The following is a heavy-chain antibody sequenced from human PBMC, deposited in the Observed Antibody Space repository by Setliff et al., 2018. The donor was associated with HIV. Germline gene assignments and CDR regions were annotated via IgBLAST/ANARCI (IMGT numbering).Heavy chain of an antibody. CDR1: GGSIRSSSYY. D-gene: IGHD6-19*01. J-gene: IGHJ4*02. CDR3: IIAYSSGWLAPMGFDS. Sequence: PSETLSLTCNVSGGSIRSSSYYWGWIRQPPGKGLEWIGTIYYSGSTYYNPSLKSRATISVDTSKNQFSLKLSSVTAADTAVYYCIIAYSSGWLAPMGFDSWGQGTLVTVS. V-gene: IGHV4-39*01. CDR2: IYYSGST.